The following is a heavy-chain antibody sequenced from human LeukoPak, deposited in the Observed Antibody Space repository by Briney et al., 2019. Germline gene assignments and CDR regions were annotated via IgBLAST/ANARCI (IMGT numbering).Heavy chain of an antibody. D-gene: IGHD3-16*01. CDR3: AKDRANWAIDD. J-gene: IGHJ4*02. CDR2: ISSSSSTI. Sequence: GGSLRLSCAASGFTFSSYSMNWVRQAPGKGLEWVSYISSSSSTIYYADSVKGRFTISRDNAKNSLCLQMNSLRVEDTAVYYCAKDRANWAIDDWGQGTQVTVSS. V-gene: IGHV3-48*01. CDR1: GFTFSSYS.